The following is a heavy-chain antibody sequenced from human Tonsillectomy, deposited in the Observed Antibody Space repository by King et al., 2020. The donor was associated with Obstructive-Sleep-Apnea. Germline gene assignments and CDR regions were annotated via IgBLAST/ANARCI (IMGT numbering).Heavy chain of an antibody. CDR2: IYHSGST. CDR3: ARGGDLVYYFDY. D-gene: IGHD2-8*01. Sequence: VQLQESGPGLLKPSQTLSLTCTVSGGSISSGGYYWSWIRQHPGQGLEWIGYIYHSGSTYYNPSLKSRFTISVDTSKNQFSLKLSSVTAADTAVYYCARGGDLVYYFDYWGQGTLVTVSS. J-gene: IGHJ4*02. CDR1: GGSISSGGYY. V-gene: IGHV4-31*03.